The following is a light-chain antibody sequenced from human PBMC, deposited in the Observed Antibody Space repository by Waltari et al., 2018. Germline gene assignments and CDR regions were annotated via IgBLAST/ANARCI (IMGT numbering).Light chain of an antibody. Sequence: DIHMTQSPSTLSASVGDRVTITCRASQSINSWLAWYQQKPGKATKLLINKASSLESGGPSRFSGSGSGTEFTLTISSLQPDDFATYYCQQYNSFWTFGQGTKVEIK. CDR1: QSINSW. CDR2: KAS. CDR3: QQYNSFWT. V-gene: IGKV1-5*03. J-gene: IGKJ1*01.